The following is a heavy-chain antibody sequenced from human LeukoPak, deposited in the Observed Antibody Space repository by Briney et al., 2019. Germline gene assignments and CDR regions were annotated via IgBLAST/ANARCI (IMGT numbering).Heavy chain of an antibody. Sequence: SETLSLTCTVSGGSISSYYWGWIRQPPGKGLEWIGSIYHSGSTYYNPSLKSRVTISVDTSKNQFSLKLSSVTAADTAVYYCARADYSSTWSHDYYYMDVWGKGTTVTVS. V-gene: IGHV4-38-2*02. CDR1: GGSISSYY. CDR2: IYHSGST. D-gene: IGHD6-13*01. CDR3: ARADYSSTWSHDYYYMDV. J-gene: IGHJ6*03.